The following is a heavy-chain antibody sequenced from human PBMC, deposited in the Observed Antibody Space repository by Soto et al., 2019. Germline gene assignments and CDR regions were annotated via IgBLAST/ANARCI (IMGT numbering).Heavy chain of an antibody. CDR1: GGSISSCGYY. CDR2: IYYSGST. Sequence: LSLTYTVSGGSISSCGYYLSWIRHHPLNGLEWICYIYYSGSTYYNPSLKSRVTISVDTSKSQFSLKLSSVTAADTAVYYCARDIITIFGVATYNWFDPWGQGTLVTVSS. CDR3: ARDIITIFGVATYNWFDP. D-gene: IGHD3-3*01. V-gene: IGHV4-31*03. J-gene: IGHJ5*02.